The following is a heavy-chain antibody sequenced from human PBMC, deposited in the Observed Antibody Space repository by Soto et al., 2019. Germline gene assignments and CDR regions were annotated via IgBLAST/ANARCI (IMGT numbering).Heavy chain of an antibody. D-gene: IGHD5-12*01. Sequence: QLQLQESGSGLVKPSQTLSLTCAVSGGSISSGGYSWSWIRQPPGKGLEWIGYIYHSGSTYYNPSLKRRVTRSVDRSKTQFSLMLSSVTAADTAVYYCAAGGGLPRYYWGQGTLVPVSS. J-gene: IGHJ4*02. CDR3: AAGGGLPRYY. CDR1: GGSISSGGYS. V-gene: IGHV4-30-2*01. CDR2: IYHSGST.